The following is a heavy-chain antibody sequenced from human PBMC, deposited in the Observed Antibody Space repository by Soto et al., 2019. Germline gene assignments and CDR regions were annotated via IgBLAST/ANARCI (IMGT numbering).Heavy chain of an antibody. CDR1: GFTFSSYA. V-gene: IGHV3-23*01. CDR3: AKTETNYYDSSGYYYEAEYFQH. D-gene: IGHD3-22*01. J-gene: IGHJ1*01. CDR2: ISGSGGST. Sequence: PGGSLRLSCADSGFTFSSYAMSWVRQSPGKGLEWVSAISGSGGSTYYADSVKGRFTISRDNSKNTLYLQMNSLRAEDTAVYYCAKTETNYYDSSGYYYEAEYFQHWGQGTLVTVSS.